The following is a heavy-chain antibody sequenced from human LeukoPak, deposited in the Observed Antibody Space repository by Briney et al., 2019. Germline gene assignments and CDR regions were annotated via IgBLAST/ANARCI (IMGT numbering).Heavy chain of an antibody. V-gene: IGHV3-30*18. CDR2: ISYDGSNK. CDR1: GFTVSSYG. Sequence: GGSLRLSCPASGFTVSSYGMDWVRQAPGRGLEWVAVISYDGSNKYYADSVKGRFTISRDNSKNPLYLQMNSLRAEDTAEYCCAKDGEATYSSGWYGYFDYWGQGTLVTVSS. D-gene: IGHD6-19*01. J-gene: IGHJ4*02. CDR3: AKDGEATYSSGWYGYFDY.